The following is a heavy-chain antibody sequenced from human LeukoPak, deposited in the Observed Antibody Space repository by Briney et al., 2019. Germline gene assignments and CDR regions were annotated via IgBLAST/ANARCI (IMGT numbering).Heavy chain of an antibody. CDR3: ARGTSRWFPFDY. D-gene: IGHD2-2*01. CDR2: IYYIGST. J-gene: IGHJ4*02. CDR1: GGSISPYY. Sequence: SETLSLTCTVSGGSISPYYWSWTRQPPGKGLERIGYIYYIGSTNYNPSLKSRITISVDTSKNQFSLKLSSLTAADTAVYYCARGTSRWFPFDYWGQGTLVTVSS. V-gene: IGHV4-59*01.